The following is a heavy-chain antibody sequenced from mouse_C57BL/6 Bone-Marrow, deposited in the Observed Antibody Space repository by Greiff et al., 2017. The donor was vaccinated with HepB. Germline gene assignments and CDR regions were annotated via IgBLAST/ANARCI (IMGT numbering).Heavy chain of an antibody. J-gene: IGHJ2*01. D-gene: IGHD1-1*01. V-gene: IGHV1-81*01. CDR2: IYPRSGNT. Sequence: VQRVESGAELARPGASVKLSCKASGYTFTSYGISWVKQRTGQGLEWIGEIYPRSGNTYYNEKFKGKATLTADKSSSTAYMELRSLTSEDSAVYFCARKDYGSSYFDYWGQGTTLTVSS. CDR3: ARKDYGSSYFDY. CDR1: GYTFTSYG.